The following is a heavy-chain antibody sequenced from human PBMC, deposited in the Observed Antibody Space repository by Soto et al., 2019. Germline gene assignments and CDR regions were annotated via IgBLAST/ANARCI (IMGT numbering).Heavy chain of an antibody. CDR2: INPSGGST. D-gene: IGHD3-9*01. CDR3: ARDSGHYDILTGYSPWAFDI. CDR1: GYTFTSYY. Sequence: EASVKVSCKASGYTFTSYYMHWVRQAPGQGLEWMGIINPSGGSTSYAQKFQGRVTMTRDTSTSTVYMELSSLRSEDTAVYYCARDSGHYDILTGYSPWAFDIWGQGTMVTVSS. J-gene: IGHJ3*02. V-gene: IGHV1-46*03.